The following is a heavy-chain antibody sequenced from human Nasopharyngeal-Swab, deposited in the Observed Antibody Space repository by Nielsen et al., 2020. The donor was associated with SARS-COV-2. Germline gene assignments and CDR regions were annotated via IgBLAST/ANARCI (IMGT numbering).Heavy chain of an antibody. CDR1: GFTFSSYG. CDR3: ARERLTGTTSQNYFDY. Sequence: GGSLRLSCAASGFTFSSYGMHWVRQAPGKGLAWVAVIWYDGSNKYYADSVKGRFTISRDNSKNTLYLQMNSLRAEDTAVYYCARERLTGTTSQNYFDYWGQGTLVTVSS. CDR2: IWYDGSNK. V-gene: IGHV3-33*08. D-gene: IGHD1-7*01. J-gene: IGHJ4*02.